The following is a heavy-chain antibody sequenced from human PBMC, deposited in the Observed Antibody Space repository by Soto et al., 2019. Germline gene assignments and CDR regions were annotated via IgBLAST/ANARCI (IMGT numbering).Heavy chain of an antibody. V-gene: IGHV4-30-4*01. J-gene: IGHJ6*02. Sequence: SLTCTVSGDSIRSGNHYWSWIRQPPGKGLEWIGYIYYSGSTYYSPSLKSRVTISVDTSKNQFSLKLNSVTAADTAVYYCARVDILTAYGCMDVWGQGTTVTVSS. CDR1: GDSIRSGNHY. CDR3: ARVDILTAYGCMDV. CDR2: IYYSGST. D-gene: IGHD3-9*01.